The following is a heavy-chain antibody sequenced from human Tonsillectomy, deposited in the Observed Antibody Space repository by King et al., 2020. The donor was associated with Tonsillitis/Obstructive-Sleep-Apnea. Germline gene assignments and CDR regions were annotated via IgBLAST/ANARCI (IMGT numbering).Heavy chain of an antibody. V-gene: IGHV4-34*01. J-gene: IGHJ6*03. D-gene: IGHD3-3*01. CDR3: ARGRTYYDFWSGSERYYMDV. CDR2: INHSGST. CDR1: GGSFSGYY. Sequence: VQLQQGGAGLLKPSETLSLTCAVYGGSFSGYYWSWIRQPPGKGLEWIGEINHSGSTNYNPSLKSRVTISVDTSKNQFSLKLSSVTAADTAVYYCARGRTYYDFWSGSERYYMDVWGKGTTVTVSS.